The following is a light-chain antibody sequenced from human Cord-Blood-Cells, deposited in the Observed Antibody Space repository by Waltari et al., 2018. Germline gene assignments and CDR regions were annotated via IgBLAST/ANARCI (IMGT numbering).Light chain of an antibody. Sequence: QSVLTQPPSASGTPGQRVTISCSASSSNIGSKYVYWYQQLPGTAPKLLIYRNNQRPSGVPDRFSGSKSGTSASLAISGLRSEDEADYYCAAWDDSLSGYVFGTGTKVTVL. CDR2: RNN. CDR1: SSNIGSKY. CDR3: AAWDDSLSGYV. J-gene: IGLJ1*01. V-gene: IGLV1-47*01.